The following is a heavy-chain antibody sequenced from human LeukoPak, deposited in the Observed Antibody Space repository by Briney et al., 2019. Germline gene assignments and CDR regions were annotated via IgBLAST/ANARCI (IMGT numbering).Heavy chain of an antibody. CDR1: GFTFSSYA. J-gene: IGHJ4*02. Sequence: GGSLRLSCAASGFTFSSYAMSWVRQAPGKGLEWVSAISGSGGSTYYADSVKGRFTISRDNSKNTPYLQMNSLRAEDTAVYYCARSIAVADTGFDYWGQGTLVTVSS. D-gene: IGHD6-19*01. CDR2: ISGSGGST. CDR3: ARSIAVADTGFDY. V-gene: IGHV3-23*01.